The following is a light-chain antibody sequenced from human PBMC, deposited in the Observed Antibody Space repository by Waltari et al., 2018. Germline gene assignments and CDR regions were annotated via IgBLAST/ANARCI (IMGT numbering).Light chain of an antibody. V-gene: IGLV3-21*01. Sequence: SYVLTQPPSVSVAPGETARMTCGGTNIGRTTAHWSQQMSGQAPVLVIFDNYDRPSGIPERFSGSNSGNTATLTINRVEAGDEADYYCQVWDTRSDHWVFGGGTKLTVL. J-gene: IGLJ3*02. CDR2: DNY. CDR1: NIGRTT. CDR3: QVWDTRSDHWV.